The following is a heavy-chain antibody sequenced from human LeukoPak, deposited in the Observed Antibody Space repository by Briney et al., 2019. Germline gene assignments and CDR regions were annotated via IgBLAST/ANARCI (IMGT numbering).Heavy chain of an antibody. CDR2: IYYSGST. CDR1: GCSISSSSYY. Sequence: SETLSLTCTVSGCSISSSSYYWGWLPQPPGTGLEWIGSIYYSGSTYYNPSLKSRVTISVDTSKNQFSLKLSSVTAADTAVYYCARGSPTYYDFWSGYSGGDAFDIWGQGTMVTVSS. V-gene: IGHV4-39*07. CDR3: ARGSPTYYDFWSGYSGGDAFDI. D-gene: IGHD3-3*01. J-gene: IGHJ3*02.